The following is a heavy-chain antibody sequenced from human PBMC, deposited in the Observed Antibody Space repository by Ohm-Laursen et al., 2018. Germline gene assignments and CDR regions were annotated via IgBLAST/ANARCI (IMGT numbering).Heavy chain of an antibody. V-gene: IGHV3-48*03. J-gene: IGHJ4*02. D-gene: IGHD6-13*01. Sequence: SLRLSCTASGFTFSSYEMNWVRQAPGKGLEWVSYISSSGSTIYYVDSVKGRFTISRDNAKNSLYLQMNSLRAEDTAVYYCARESIAAVGYWGQGTLVTVSS. CDR3: ARESIAAVGY. CDR1: GFTFSSYE. CDR2: ISSSGSTI.